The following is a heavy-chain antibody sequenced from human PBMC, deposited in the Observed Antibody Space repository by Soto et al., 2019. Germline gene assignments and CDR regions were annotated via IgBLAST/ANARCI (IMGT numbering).Heavy chain of an antibody. D-gene: IGHD2-2*01. CDR3: ARLIHCKTTSCYFDY. CDR1: GGSISSSSYY. Sequence: QLQLQESGPGLVKPSETLSLTCTVSGGSISSSSYYWAWVRQPPGKGLEWIGSVYYSGTTYYNPSLKSRVTISADTSKNQFFLKLSSVTAADTAVFYCARLIHCKTTSCYFDYWGQGTLVTVSS. V-gene: IGHV4-39*01. CDR2: VYYSGTT. J-gene: IGHJ4*02.